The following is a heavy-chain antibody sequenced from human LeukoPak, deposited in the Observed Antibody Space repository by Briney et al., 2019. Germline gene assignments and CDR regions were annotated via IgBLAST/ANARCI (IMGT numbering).Heavy chain of an antibody. Sequence: GGSLRLSCAASGFTFSAYWMHWVRQVPGKGLEWVSRINNDGSSTTYADSVKGRFTISRDNSKNTLYLQMNSLRAEDTAVYYCARDRITMVRGKDYYYYYGMDVWGQGTTVTVSS. CDR3: ARDRITMVRGKDYYYYYGMDV. CDR1: GFTFSAYW. V-gene: IGHV3-74*01. CDR2: INNDGSST. J-gene: IGHJ6*02. D-gene: IGHD3-10*01.